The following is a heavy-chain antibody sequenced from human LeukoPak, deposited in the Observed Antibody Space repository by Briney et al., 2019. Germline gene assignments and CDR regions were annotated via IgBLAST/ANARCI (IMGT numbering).Heavy chain of an antibody. Sequence: GASVKVSCKASGYTLTNYALNWVRQAPGQGLEWMGWINTNTGNPTYAQGFTGLFVFSLDTSVNTAYLQIGSLKAEDTAIYYCARVQGYCSTTSCYPHYWGQGTLVTVSS. J-gene: IGHJ4*02. D-gene: IGHD2-2*01. CDR1: GYTLTNYA. CDR3: ARVQGYCSTTSCYPHY. CDR2: INTNTGNP. V-gene: IGHV7-4-1*01.